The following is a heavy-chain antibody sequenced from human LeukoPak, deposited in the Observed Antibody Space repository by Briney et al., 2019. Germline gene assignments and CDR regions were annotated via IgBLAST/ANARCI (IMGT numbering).Heavy chain of an antibody. CDR2: IYTGDSDT. J-gene: IGHJ6*03. D-gene: IGHD3-3*01. CDR3: ATLSPPVRFLEWIYYYYSYMDV. V-gene: IGHV5-51*01. CDR1: GYSFTSYW. Sequence: GESLKISGQGSGYSFTSYWIGWVPQMPGKGLEWMGIIYTGDSDTRYRPSFQGQVTISADKSISTAYLQWSSLKASDSAMYYSATLSPPVRFLEWIYYYYSYMDVWGKGTPVTVSS.